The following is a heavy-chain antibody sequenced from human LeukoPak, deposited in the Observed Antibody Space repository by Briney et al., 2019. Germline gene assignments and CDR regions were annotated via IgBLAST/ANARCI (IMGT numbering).Heavy chain of an antibody. Sequence: ASVTVSCKASGYTFTSYGISWVRQAPGQGLEWMGWISAYNGNTNYAQKLQGRVTMTTDTSTSTAYMELRSLRSDDTAVYYCARVGLSRYYYYYYMDVWGKGTTVTVSS. CDR3: ARVGLSRYYYYYYMDV. CDR2: ISAYNGNT. V-gene: IGHV1-18*01. J-gene: IGHJ6*03. CDR1: GYTFTSYG.